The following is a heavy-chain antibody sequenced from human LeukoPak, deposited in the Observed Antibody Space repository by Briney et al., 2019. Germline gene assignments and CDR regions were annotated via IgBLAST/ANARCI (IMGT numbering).Heavy chain of an antibody. V-gene: IGHV1-18*03. D-gene: IGHD4-17*01. Sequence: ASVKVSCRASGYTFTSYGISWVRQAPGQGLEWMGWISAYNGNTNYAQKLQGRVTMTRNTSISTAYMELSSLRSEDMAVYYCVRALRTTVTTFWFDPWGQGTLVTVSS. CDR1: GYTFTSYG. CDR3: VRALRTTVTTFWFDP. J-gene: IGHJ5*02. CDR2: ISAYNGNT.